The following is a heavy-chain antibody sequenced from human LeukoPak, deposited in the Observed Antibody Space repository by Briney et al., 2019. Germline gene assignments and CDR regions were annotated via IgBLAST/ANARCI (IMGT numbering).Heavy chain of an antibody. CDR3: ATVPPYYYGSGSYHWFDP. Sequence: ASVKVSCKVSGYTFTDYYMQWVQQAPGKGLEWMGLVDPEDGETIYAEKFQGRVTITADTSTDTAYMELSSLRSEDTAVYYCATVPPYYYGSGSYHWFDPWGQGTLVTVSS. CDR2: VDPEDGET. V-gene: IGHV1-69-2*01. J-gene: IGHJ5*02. CDR1: GYTFTDYY. D-gene: IGHD3-10*01.